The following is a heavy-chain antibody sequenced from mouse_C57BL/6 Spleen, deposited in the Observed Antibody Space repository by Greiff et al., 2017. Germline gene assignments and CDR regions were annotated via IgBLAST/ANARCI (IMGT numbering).Heavy chain of an antibody. Sequence: DVKLVESGGGLVTPGGSLKLSCAASGFTFSSYAMSWVRQTPEKRLEWVATISDGGSYTYYQDNVKGRFTISRDNAKNNLYLQMSHLKSEDTAMYYCARDGSRYYFDYWGQGTTLTVSS. CDR1: GFTFSSYA. V-gene: IGHV5-4*01. D-gene: IGHD1-1*01. CDR3: ARDGSRYYFDY. J-gene: IGHJ2*01. CDR2: ISDGGSYT.